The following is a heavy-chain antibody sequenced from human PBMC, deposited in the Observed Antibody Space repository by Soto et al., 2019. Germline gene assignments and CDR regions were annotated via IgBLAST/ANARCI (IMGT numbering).Heavy chain of an antibody. CDR2: IYYSGST. CDR3: ARGTLDYYGSGSYSGWFDP. J-gene: IGHJ5*02. Sequence: SETLSLTCTVSGGSISSGDYYWSWIRQPPGKGLEWIGYIYYSGSTYYNPSLKSRVTISVDTSKNQFSLKLSSVTAADTAVYYCARGTLDYYGSGSYSGWFDPWGQGTLVTVSS. D-gene: IGHD3-10*01. V-gene: IGHV4-30-4*01. CDR1: GGSISSGDYY.